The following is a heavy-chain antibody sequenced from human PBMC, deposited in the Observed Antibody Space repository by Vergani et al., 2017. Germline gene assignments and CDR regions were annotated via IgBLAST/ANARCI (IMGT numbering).Heavy chain of an antibody. D-gene: IGHD3-22*01. CDR2: IHPADSDT. Sequence: EVQLVQSGAEVKKPGESLKISCLISGYSFTNYWIGWVRQMPGKGLEWMGIIHPADSDTRYSPSFQGQVTISVDKSISTAYLQRSSLRASHSAMYYCARLYGRDSSGSKYFDYWGQGTLVTVSS. V-gene: IGHV5-51*01. CDR1: GYSFTNYW. CDR3: ARLYGRDSSGSKYFDY. J-gene: IGHJ4*02.